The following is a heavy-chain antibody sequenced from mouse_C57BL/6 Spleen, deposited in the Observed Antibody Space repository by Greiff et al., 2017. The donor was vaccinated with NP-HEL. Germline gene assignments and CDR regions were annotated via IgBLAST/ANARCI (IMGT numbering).Heavy chain of an antibody. D-gene: IGHD1-1*01. V-gene: IGHV3-6*01. Sequence: EVQLVESGPGLVKPSQSLSLTCSVTGYSITSGYYWNWIRQFPGNKLEWMGYISYDGSNNYNPSLKNRISITRDTSKNQFFLKLNSVTTEDTATYYCARDKRSSYWYFDVWGTGTTVTVSS. CDR2: ISYDGSN. CDR1: GYSITSGYY. CDR3: ARDKRSSYWYFDV. J-gene: IGHJ1*03.